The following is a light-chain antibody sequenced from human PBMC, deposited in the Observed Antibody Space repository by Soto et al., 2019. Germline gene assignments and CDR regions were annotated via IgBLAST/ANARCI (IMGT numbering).Light chain of an antibody. V-gene: IGKV3-20*01. Sequence: EIGLTQSPGTVSLSPGETATLSCRASQTVSSNYLAWYQQRPGQSPRLLIYGTTSRPTGVPDRFSGGGSETALTLTISGLEPEDVALYNYQDYGSPPLTFGGGTEVEIK. CDR3: QDYGSPPLT. CDR1: QTVSSNY. CDR2: GTT. J-gene: IGKJ4*01.